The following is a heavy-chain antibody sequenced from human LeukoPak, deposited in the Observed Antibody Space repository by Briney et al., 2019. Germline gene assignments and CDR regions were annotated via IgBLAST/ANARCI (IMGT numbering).Heavy chain of an antibody. Sequence: GGSLRLSCADAGFTFSSYTMNWVRQAPGKGLEWVSSISSLSSYIYYADSVKGRFDNAQNSLYLQMNSLRAEDTAVYYCASHSYGYNHWGQGTLVIVSS. CDR2: ISSLSSYI. J-gene: IGHJ5*02. V-gene: IGHV3-21*01. D-gene: IGHD3-16*01. CDR3: ASHSYGYNH. CDR1: GFTFSSYT.